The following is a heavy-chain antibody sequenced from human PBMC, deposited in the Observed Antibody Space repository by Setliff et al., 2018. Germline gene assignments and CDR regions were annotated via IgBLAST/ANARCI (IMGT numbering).Heavy chain of an antibody. CDR1: GYTFTSYY. Sequence: ASVKVSCKASGYTFTSYYMHWVRQAPGQGLEWMGIINPSGGSTSYAQKFQGRVTITRDTSASTAYMELSSLRSEDTAVYYCARDLDIGQLVPTYFDYWGQGTLVTVSS. D-gene: IGHD6-6*01. CDR2: INPSGGST. J-gene: IGHJ4*02. V-gene: IGHV1-46*01. CDR3: ARDLDIGQLVPTYFDY.